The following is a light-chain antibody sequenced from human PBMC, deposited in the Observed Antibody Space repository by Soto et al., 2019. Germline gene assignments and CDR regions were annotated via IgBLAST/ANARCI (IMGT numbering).Light chain of an antibody. CDR3: QSYDSSLSGVV. V-gene: IGLV1-40*01. CDR1: GSNIGAGYD. J-gene: IGLJ2*01. Sequence: QSVLTQPPSVSGAPGQRVTISCTGSGSNIGAGYDVHWYQHLPGTAPKLLIYTNINRPSGVPDRFSASKSGTSASLAITGLQAGDEADYYCQSYDSSLSGVVFGGGTMLTVL. CDR2: TNI.